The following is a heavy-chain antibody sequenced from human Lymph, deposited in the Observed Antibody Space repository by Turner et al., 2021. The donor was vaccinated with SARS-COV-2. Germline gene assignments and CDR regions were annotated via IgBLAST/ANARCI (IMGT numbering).Heavy chain of an antibody. CDR1: GYTFTSYG. Sequence: QVQLVQSGAEVKKPGASVKVSCKASGYTFTSYGISWVRQAPGQGLEWRGRISTYNGNTNYAQKLQGRGTMTTDTSTSTAYMELRSLRFDDTAVYYCAVAGMNYDLLWKTYYYYGMDVWGQGTTVTVSS. J-gene: IGHJ6*02. V-gene: IGHV1-18*01. CDR2: ISTYNGNT. D-gene: IGHD6-19*01. CDR3: AVAGMNYDLLWKTYYYYGMDV.